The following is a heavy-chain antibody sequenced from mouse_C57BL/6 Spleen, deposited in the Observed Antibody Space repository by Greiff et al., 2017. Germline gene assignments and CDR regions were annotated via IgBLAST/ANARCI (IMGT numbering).Heavy chain of an antibody. V-gene: IGHV5-17*01. CDR1: GFTFSDYG. CDR2: ISSGSSTI. Sequence: EVQVVESGGGLVKPGGSLKLSCAASGFTFSDYGMHWVRQAPEKGLEWVAYISSGSSTIYYADTVKGRFTISRDNAKNTLFLQMTSLRSEDTAMYYCARDLYYYGSSHWYFDVWGTGTTVTVSS. J-gene: IGHJ1*03. CDR3: ARDLYYYGSSHWYFDV. D-gene: IGHD1-1*01.